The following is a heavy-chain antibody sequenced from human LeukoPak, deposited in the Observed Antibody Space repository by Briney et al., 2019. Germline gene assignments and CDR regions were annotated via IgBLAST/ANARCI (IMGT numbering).Heavy chain of an antibody. V-gene: IGHV3-13*01. CDR1: GFAFSSFD. CDR3: ARGPPRGKYYYMDV. J-gene: IGHJ6*03. D-gene: IGHD1-1*01. Sequence: GGSLRLSCAASGFAFSSFDMHWVRQPTGQGLEWVSTIGTASDTYYPGSVEGRFTLSRDNAKNSLYLQMNSLTAGDTAVYYCARGPPRGKYYYMDVWGKGTTVTVSS. CDR2: IGTASDT.